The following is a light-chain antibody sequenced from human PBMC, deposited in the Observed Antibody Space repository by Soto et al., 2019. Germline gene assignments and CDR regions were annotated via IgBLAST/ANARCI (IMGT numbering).Light chain of an antibody. Sequence: QSVLTQPPSASGTPGQRVTISCSGSSSNIGSNTVHWYQQLPGTAPKLLIYSNSQRPSGVPDRFSGSKSGTSASLAISGLQSEDEADYYCAAWDDSLNGPVFGGGTKLTV. CDR2: SNS. CDR3: AAWDDSLNGPV. J-gene: IGLJ2*01. CDR1: SSNIGSNT. V-gene: IGLV1-44*01.